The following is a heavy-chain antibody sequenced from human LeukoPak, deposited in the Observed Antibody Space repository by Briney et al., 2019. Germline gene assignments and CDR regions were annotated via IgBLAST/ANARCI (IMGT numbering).Heavy chain of an antibody. CDR1: GYTFTGYY. V-gene: IGHV1-2*02. CDR2: INPNSGGT. Sequence: GASVKVSCKASGYTFTGYYMHWVRQAPGQGLEWMGWINPNSGGTNYAQKFQGRVTMTRDTSISTAYMELSRLRSDDTAVYYCARVYIAARPGDFDYWGQGTLVTVSS. D-gene: IGHD6-6*01. CDR3: ARVYIAARPGDFDY. J-gene: IGHJ4*02.